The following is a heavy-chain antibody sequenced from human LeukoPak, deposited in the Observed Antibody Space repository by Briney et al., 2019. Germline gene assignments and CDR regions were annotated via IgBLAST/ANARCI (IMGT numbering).Heavy chain of an antibody. CDR3: ARGGRSSYGSSSFDY. V-gene: IGHV1-46*01. CDR1: GYTFTSYY. J-gene: IGHJ4*02. Sequence: ASVKVSCKASGYTFTSYYMHWVRQAPGQGPEWMGIINPSGGSTSYAQKFQGRVTMTRDTSTSTVYMELSSLRSEDTAVYYCARGGRSSYGSSSFDYWGQGTLVTVSS. D-gene: IGHD5-18*01. CDR2: INPSGGST.